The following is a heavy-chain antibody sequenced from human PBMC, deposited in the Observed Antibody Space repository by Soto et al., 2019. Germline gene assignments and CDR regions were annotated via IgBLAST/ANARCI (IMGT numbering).Heavy chain of an antibody. Sequence: SETLSLTCTVSGGSISTNYWSWIRQPPGKGLEWIGYISSSGYTNYNASLKSRITISIDTSKNQFSLKLTSVTAADTAVYYCARLKSRYYKIISYSFDYWGRGTLVTVSS. CDR2: ISSSGYT. CDR1: GGSISTNY. D-gene: IGHD3-10*01. CDR3: ARLKSRYYKIISYSFDY. J-gene: IGHJ4*02. V-gene: IGHV4-4*08.